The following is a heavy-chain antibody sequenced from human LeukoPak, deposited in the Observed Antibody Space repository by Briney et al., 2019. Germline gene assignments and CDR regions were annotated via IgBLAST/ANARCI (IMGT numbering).Heavy chain of an antibody. CDR3: VVSAPAFTA. Sequence: LAETLLKISSNGAGSIFRCYWSCSGQPPGKGLEWIGYVYYSGSTNYNPSLKSRVTISVDTSKNQFSLQLSSGTAADTPMNKIVVSAPAFTAWGQGTLVTVSS. CDR2: VYYSGST. J-gene: IGHJ5*02. V-gene: IGHV4-59*08. D-gene: IGHD2-21*01. CDR1: AGSIFRCY.